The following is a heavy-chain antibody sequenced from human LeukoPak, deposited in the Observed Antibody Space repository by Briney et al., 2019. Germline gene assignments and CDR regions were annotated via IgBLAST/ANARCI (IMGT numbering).Heavy chain of an antibody. Sequence: SETLSLTCTVSGGSISSYYWSWIRQPPGKGLEWIGFIYYSGSTNYNPSLRSRVTISVDTSKNQFSLKLSSVTAADTAVYYCARHGPPVNIVAMYYFDYWGQGTLVTVSS. J-gene: IGHJ4*02. CDR3: ARHGPPVNIVAMYYFDY. V-gene: IGHV4-59*08. D-gene: IGHD5-12*01. CDR2: IYYSGST. CDR1: GGSISSYY.